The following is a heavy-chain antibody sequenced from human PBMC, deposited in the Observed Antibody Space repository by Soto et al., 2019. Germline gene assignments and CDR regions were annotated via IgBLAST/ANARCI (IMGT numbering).Heavy chain of an antibody. Sequence: SETLSLTCTVSGGSISSSSYYWGWIRQPPGKGLEWIGSIYYSGSTYYNPSLKSRVTISVDTSKNQFSLKLSSVTAADTAVYYCARHAYYDFWSGPPTLSYYYMDVWGKGMTVTVS. D-gene: IGHD3-3*01. CDR1: GGSISSSSYY. CDR3: ARHAYYDFWSGPPTLSYYYMDV. V-gene: IGHV4-39*01. J-gene: IGHJ6*03. CDR2: IYYSGST.